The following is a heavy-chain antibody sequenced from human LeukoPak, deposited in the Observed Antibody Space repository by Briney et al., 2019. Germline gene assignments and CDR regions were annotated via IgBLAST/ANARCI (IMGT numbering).Heavy chain of an antibody. Sequence: GSVKVSCKASGYTFTSYGISWVRQAPGQGLEWMGWISAYNGNTNYAQKLQGRVTMTTDTSTSTAYMELRSLRSDDTAVYYCARVLYGGIAVAGINWFDPWGQGTLVTVSS. CDR2: ISAYNGNT. CDR1: GYTFTSYG. J-gene: IGHJ5*02. CDR3: ARVLYGGIAVAGINWFDP. D-gene: IGHD6-19*01. V-gene: IGHV1-18*01.